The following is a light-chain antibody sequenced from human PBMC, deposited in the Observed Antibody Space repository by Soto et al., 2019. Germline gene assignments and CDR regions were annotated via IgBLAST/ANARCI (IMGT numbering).Light chain of an antibody. CDR1: QSLGGN. J-gene: IGKJ1*01. Sequence: EIVMTQSPATLAVSPGDTATLSCRASQSLGGNLAWYQQKPGQAPRLLIFRASSRARGVPARFSASGSGTEFTLTISGLQSEDFAVYYCQQYGSSPPWTFGQGTKVDI. V-gene: IGKV3-15*01. CDR2: RAS. CDR3: QQYGSSPPWT.